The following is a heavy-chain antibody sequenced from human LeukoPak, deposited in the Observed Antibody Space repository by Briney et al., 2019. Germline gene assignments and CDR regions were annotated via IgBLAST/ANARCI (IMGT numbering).Heavy chain of an antibody. V-gene: IGHV4-61*02. Sequence: SETLSLTCTVSGGSISSSSYYWSWIRQPAGKGLEWIGRIYTSGSTNYNPSLKSRVTMSVDTSKNQFSLKLSSVTAADTAVYYCARDPIMTTVTTETTAWFDPWGQGTLVTVSS. CDR1: GGSISSSSYY. J-gene: IGHJ5*02. CDR3: ARDPIMTTVTTETTAWFDP. D-gene: IGHD4-17*01. CDR2: IYTSGST.